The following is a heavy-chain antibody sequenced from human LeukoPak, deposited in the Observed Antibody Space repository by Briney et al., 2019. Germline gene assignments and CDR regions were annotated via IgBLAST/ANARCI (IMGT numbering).Heavy chain of an antibody. CDR3: AKDILRGYSYGYSALDY. Sequence: PGGSLSPSCAASGFTFSSYAMSWVRKPPGKGLGWFSLFVGSGGSTYYADSVKGRFTISRDNSKNTLYLQMNSLRAEDTAVYHCAKDILRGYSYGYSALDYWGQGTLVTVSS. CDR2: FVGSGGST. CDR1: GFTFSSYA. V-gene: IGHV3-23*01. D-gene: IGHD5-18*01. J-gene: IGHJ4*02.